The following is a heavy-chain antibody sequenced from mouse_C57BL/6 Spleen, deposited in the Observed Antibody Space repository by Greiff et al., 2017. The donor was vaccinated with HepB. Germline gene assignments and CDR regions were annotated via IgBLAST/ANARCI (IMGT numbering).Heavy chain of an antibody. D-gene: IGHD2-14*01. Sequence: EVQLQQSGPVLVKPGASVKMSCKASGYKFTDYYMNWVKQSHGKSLEWIGVINPYNGGTSYNQKFKGKATLTVDKSSSTSYMELNSLTSEDSAVYYCARARYDDSTWMGYWGQGTLVTVSA. CDR2: INPYNGGT. CDR1: GYKFTDYY. V-gene: IGHV1-19*01. J-gene: IGHJ3*01. CDR3: ARARYDDSTWMGY.